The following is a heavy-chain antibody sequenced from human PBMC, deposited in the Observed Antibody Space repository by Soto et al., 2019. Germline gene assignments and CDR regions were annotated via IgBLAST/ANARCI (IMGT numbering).Heavy chain of an antibody. J-gene: IGHJ6*02. V-gene: IGHV3-23*01. D-gene: IGHD3-3*01. CDR1: GFTFSNYA. Sequence: EVQVLESGGGLVQPGGSLRLSCAAAGFTFSNYALTWVRQSPGKGLEWVSTFSGSGGSTYYADSVRGRITISRDNSKNTLFLQMNSLRVEDTAIYYCARDWTGDTCPCLDVWGQGTTVSVSS. CDR3: ARDWTGDTCPCLDV. CDR2: FSGSGGST.